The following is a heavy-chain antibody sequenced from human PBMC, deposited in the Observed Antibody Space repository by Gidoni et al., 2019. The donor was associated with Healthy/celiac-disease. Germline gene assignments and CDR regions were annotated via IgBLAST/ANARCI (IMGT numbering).Heavy chain of an antibody. D-gene: IGHD2-2*01. CDR2: IYYSGST. J-gene: IGHJ5*02. V-gene: IGHV4-61*01. CDR3: ARGSRIVPAAIGVWFDP. Sequence: QVQLQESGPGLVKPSETLSLTCTVSAGSVSSGTYYWSWIRQPPGKGLEWIGYIYYSGSTNYNPSLKSRVTISVDTSKNQFSLKLSSVTAADTAVYYCARGSRIVPAAIGVWFDPWGQGTLVTVSS. CDR1: AGSVSSGTYY.